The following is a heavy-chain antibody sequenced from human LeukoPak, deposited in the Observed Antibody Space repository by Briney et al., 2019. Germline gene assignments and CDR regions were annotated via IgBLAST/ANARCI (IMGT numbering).Heavy chain of an antibody. CDR3: ARASRPGYCSGGSCPFDY. J-gene: IGHJ4*02. D-gene: IGHD2-15*01. CDR2: IIPIFGTA. V-gene: IGHV1-69*06. Sequence: GSSVKVSCKASGGTFSSYAISWVRQAPGQGLEWMGGIIPIFGTANYARKFQGRVTITADKSTSTAYMELSSLRSEDTAVYYCARASRPGYCSGGSCPFDYWGQGTLVTVSS. CDR1: GGTFSSYA.